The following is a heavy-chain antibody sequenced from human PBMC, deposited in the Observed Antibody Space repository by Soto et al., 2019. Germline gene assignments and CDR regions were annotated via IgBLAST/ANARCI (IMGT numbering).Heavy chain of an antibody. CDR1: GFTFTSSA. D-gene: IGHD3-3*01. V-gene: IGHV1-58*01. J-gene: IGHJ6*02. CDR2: IVVGSGNT. Sequence: QMQLVQSGPEVKKPGTSVKVSCKASGFTFTSSAVQWVRQARGQRLEWIGWIVVGSGNTNYAQKFQERVTITRDMSTSTAYMELSSLRSEDTAVYYCAAGSDDFWSGPTGADVWGQGTTVTVSS. CDR3: AAGSDDFWSGPTGADV.